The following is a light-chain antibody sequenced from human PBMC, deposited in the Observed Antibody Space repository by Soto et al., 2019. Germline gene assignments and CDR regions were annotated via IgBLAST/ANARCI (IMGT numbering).Light chain of an antibody. Sequence: QSVLTQPPSASGTPGQRVTISCSGSSSNIGSNYVYWYQQLPGTAPKPLIYRNNQRPSGVPDRFSGSKSGTSASLAISGLRSEEEDDYYCAAWDDSLSVVFGGGTKLTVL. CDR1: SSNIGSNY. CDR2: RNN. J-gene: IGLJ2*01. CDR3: AAWDDSLSVV. V-gene: IGLV1-47*01.